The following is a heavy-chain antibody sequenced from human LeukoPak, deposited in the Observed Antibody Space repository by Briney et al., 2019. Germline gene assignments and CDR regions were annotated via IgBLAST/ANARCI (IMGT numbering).Heavy chain of an antibody. Sequence: SQTLSLTCTVSGGSISSGSYYWSWIRQPAGKGLEWIGRIYTSGSTNYNPSLKSRVTISVDTSKNQFSLKLSSVTAADTAVYYYARIGLEGIAARFGLDIWGQGTMVTVSS. J-gene: IGHJ3*02. CDR1: GGSISSGSYY. D-gene: IGHD6-6*01. V-gene: IGHV4-61*02. CDR2: IYTSGST. CDR3: ARIGLEGIAARFGLDI.